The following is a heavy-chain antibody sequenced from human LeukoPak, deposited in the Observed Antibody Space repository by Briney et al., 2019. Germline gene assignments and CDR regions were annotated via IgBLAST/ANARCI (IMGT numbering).Heavy chain of an antibody. CDR1: GFTFSNYV. J-gene: IGHJ5*02. CDR3: ANYYFGSGSYPNWFDP. CDR2: VSGSGANT. V-gene: IGHV3-23*01. D-gene: IGHD3-10*01. Sequence: GGSLRLSCAASGFTFSNYVMAWVRQAPGKGLECVSTVSGSGANTYYADSVKGRFTISRDNSKNTLYLQMNSLRADDTAVYYCANYYFGSGSYPNWFDPWGQGTLVTVSS.